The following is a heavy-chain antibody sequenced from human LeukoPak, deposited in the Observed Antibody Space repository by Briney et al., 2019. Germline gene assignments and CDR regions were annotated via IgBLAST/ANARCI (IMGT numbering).Heavy chain of an antibody. Sequence: GGSLRLSCAASGFTFSSYGMHWVRQAPGKGLEWVAVIWYDGSNKYYADSVKGRFTISRDNSKNTLYLHMNSLRAEDTAVYYCAKDSGGSYDYWGQGTLVTVSS. CDR1: GFTFSSYG. CDR3: AKDSGGSYDY. D-gene: IGHD1-26*01. J-gene: IGHJ4*02. V-gene: IGHV3-30*02. CDR2: IWYDGSNK.